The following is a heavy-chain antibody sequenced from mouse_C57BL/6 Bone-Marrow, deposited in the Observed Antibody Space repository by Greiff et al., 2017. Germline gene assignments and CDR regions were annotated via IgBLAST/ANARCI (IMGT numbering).Heavy chain of an antibody. Sequence: VQRVESGPGLVQPSQSLSITCTVSGFSLTSYGVHWVRQSPGKGLEWLGVIWSGGSTDYNAAFISRLSISKDNSKSQVFFKMNSLQADDTDIYYCDRECYYDCDVDYWGQGTSVTVSS. CDR1: GFSLTSYG. CDR3: DRECYYDCDVDY. CDR2: IWSGGST. J-gene: IGHJ4*01. V-gene: IGHV2-2*01. D-gene: IGHD2-4*01.